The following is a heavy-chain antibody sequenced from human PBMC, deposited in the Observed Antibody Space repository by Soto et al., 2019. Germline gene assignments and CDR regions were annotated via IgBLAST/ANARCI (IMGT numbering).Heavy chain of an antibody. D-gene: IGHD1-26*01. CDR2: VYHTGRT. J-gene: IGHJ4*02. CDR1: GGSFKSGSYS. CDR3: ARDRVGAEDY. Sequence: PSETLSLTCTVSGGSFKSGSYSWSWIRQPPGKGLEWIGYVYHTGRTNYNPSLKSRVTISVDTPKNQFSLKLSSVTAADTAVYYCARDRVGAEDYWGQGTLVTVSS. V-gene: IGHV4-61*01.